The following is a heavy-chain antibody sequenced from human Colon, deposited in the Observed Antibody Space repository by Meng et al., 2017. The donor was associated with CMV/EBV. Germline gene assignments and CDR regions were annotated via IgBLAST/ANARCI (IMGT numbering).Heavy chain of an antibody. CDR1: GGSFSGYY. J-gene: IGHJ5*02. Sequence: SETLSLTCAAYGGSFSGYYWSWIRQPPGKGLEWFGEINHSGSTNYNPSLKSRVTISVDTSKNQFSLKLSSVTAADTAVYYCARGRRSIFGVVIIGNWFDPWGQGTLVTVSS. V-gene: IGHV4-34*01. D-gene: IGHD3-3*01. CDR2: INHSGST. CDR3: ARGRRSIFGVVIIGNWFDP.